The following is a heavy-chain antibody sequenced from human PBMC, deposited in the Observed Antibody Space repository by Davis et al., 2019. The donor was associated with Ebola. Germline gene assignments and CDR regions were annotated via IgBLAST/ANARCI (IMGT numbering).Heavy chain of an antibody. Sequence: KFQGRVTITRDTSASTAYMELSSLTSEDTAIYYCARAAAAISFNWFDPWGQGTLVTVSS. CDR3: ARAAAAISFNWFDP. J-gene: IGHJ5*02. D-gene: IGHD2-2*01. V-gene: IGHV1-3*01.